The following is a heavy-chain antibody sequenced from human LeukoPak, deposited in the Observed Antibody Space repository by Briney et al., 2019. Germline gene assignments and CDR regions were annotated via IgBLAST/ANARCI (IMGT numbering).Heavy chain of an antibody. V-gene: IGHV1-3*01. Sequence: ASVKVSCKASGYTFTSYAMHWVRQAPGQRLEWMGWINAGNGNTKYSQKFQGRVTITRDTSASTAYMELSSLRSEDTAVYYCAREWSYESSGYFYYYWGQGTLVTVSS. CDR3: AREWSYESSGYFYYY. D-gene: IGHD3-22*01. J-gene: IGHJ4*02. CDR1: GYTFTSYA. CDR2: INAGNGNT.